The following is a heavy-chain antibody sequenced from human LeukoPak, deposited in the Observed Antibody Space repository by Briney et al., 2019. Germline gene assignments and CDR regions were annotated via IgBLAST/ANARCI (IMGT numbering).Heavy chain of an antibody. CDR1: GYTFTGYY. CDR2: INPNSGGT. CDR3: ARDHCSDNDCYEHYYYGMDV. V-gene: IGHV1-2*02. Sequence: ASVKVSCKASGYTFTGYYMHWVRQAPGQGLEWMGWINPNSGGTNSAQKFQGRVTMTRDTSISTAYMELSRLRSDDTAVYYCARDHCSDNDCYEHYYYGMDVRGQGTTVTVSS. D-gene: IGHD2-21*02. J-gene: IGHJ6*02.